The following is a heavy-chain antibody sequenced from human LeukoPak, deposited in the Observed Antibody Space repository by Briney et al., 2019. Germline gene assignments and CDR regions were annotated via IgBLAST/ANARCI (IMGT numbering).Heavy chain of an antibody. CDR3: ARHGTISSELYFDY. V-gene: IGHV4-59*08. CDR1: GGSVSSYY. D-gene: IGHD1-14*01. Sequence: SGTLSLTCSVSGGSVSSYYWSWIRQSPGKGLEWIGYILNTGRTNSNPTLKSRVTGFVDTSKNQVSLRLSSVTAADTAVYYCARHGTISSELYFDYWGQGALDTLPS. J-gene: IGHJ4*02. CDR2: ILNTGRT.